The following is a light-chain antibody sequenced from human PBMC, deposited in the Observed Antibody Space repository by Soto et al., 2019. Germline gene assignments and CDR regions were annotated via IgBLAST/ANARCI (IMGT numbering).Light chain of an antibody. CDR2: GAS. CDR3: HQYNNWPRT. J-gene: IGKJ1*01. CDR1: HSVNSH. V-gene: IGKV3D-15*01. Sequence: MMMTQSPATLSVSPGERVTLSCRTSHSVNSHVAWYQQKPGQAPRLLIYGASSRATGIPDRFSGSGSGTEFTLTISSLQSEDFAIYYCHQYNNWPRTVGQGTKVDTK.